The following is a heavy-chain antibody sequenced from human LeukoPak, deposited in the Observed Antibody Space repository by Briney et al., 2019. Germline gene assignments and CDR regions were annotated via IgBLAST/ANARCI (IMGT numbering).Heavy chain of an antibody. Sequence: GGSLRLSCAASGFTFSSYAMSWVRQAPGKGLEWVSAISGSGGSTYYADSVKGRFTISRDYSKNTLYLQMNSLRADDTAVYYCARGDSSGCPDYWGQGTLVTVSS. CDR3: ARGDSSGCPDY. V-gene: IGHV3-23*01. D-gene: IGHD3-22*01. CDR2: ISGSGGST. J-gene: IGHJ4*02. CDR1: GFTFSSYA.